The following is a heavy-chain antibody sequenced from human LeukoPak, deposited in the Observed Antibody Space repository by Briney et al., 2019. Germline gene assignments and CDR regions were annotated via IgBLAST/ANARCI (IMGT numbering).Heavy chain of an antibody. Sequence: GESLKISCKAYGYRFTSNWIGWVRQMPEKGLEWMGIIFPGGSDTRYSPSFQGQVTISVDESISTAYLQWSSLKASDTAIYYCARRRVGSGSYYNVGGYYFDNWGQGTLVTVSS. J-gene: IGHJ4*02. D-gene: IGHD3-10*01. CDR3: ARRRVGSGSYYNVGGYYFDN. CDR2: IFPGGSDT. CDR1: GYRFTSNW. V-gene: IGHV5-51*01.